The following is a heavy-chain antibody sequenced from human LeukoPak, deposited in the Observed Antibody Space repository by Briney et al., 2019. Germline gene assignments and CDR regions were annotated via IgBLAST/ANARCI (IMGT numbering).Heavy chain of an antibody. D-gene: IGHD5-24*01. Sequence: SQTLSLTCTVSIGSISRNYWSWIRQPAVKGLEWIGYIYYRGSTNYNPSLKSRVTISVDTSKNQFSLKLSSVTAADTAVYYCAGGRDGYNNYYYYGMDVWGQGTTVTVSS. CDR1: IGSISRNY. CDR3: AGGRDGYNNYYYYGMDV. V-gene: IGHV4-59*01. CDR2: IYYRGST. J-gene: IGHJ6*02.